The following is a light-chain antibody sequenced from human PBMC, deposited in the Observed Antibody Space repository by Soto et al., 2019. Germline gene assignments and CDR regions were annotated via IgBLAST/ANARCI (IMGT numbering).Light chain of an antibody. V-gene: IGKV3D-15*01. CDR1: QSISRT. Sequence: EIVLTQSPDTLSVSPGERATLSCRASQSISRTLAWYQQKSGQPPRLLIYNASSRATGIPDRFSGSGSGTDFTLTIGRLEPEDFGTYYCQQYNNWPLSFGGGTKVDIK. CDR2: NAS. CDR3: QQYNNWPLS. J-gene: IGKJ4*01.